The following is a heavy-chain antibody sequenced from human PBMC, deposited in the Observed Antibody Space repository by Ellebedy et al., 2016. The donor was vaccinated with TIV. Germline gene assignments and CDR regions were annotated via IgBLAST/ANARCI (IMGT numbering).Heavy chain of an antibody. Sequence: GESLKISCAASGFTFSSYAMSWVRQAPGKGLEWVSTISHTGSRTYYADSVKGRFTISRDNSKNTLYLQMSSLRAEDTAIYYCAKGRGGGSDSSAPRYYFDYWGLGTLVTVSS. D-gene: IGHD3-22*01. V-gene: IGHV3-23*01. CDR1: GFTFSSYA. CDR2: ISHTGSRT. CDR3: AKGRGGGSDSSAPRYYFDY. J-gene: IGHJ4*02.